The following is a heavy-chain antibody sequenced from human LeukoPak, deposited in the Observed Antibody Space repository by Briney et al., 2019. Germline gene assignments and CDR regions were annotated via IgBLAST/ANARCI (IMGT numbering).Heavy chain of an antibody. CDR2: IIPIFGTA. CDR3: ARVGAGYRSGWFDY. CDR1: GGTFSSYA. Sequence: ASVKVSCKASGGTFSSYAISWVRQAPGQGLEWMGGIIPIFGTANYAQEFQGRVTITADKSTSTADMELSSLRSEDTAVYYCARVGAGYRSGWFDYWGQGTLVTVSS. J-gene: IGHJ4*02. D-gene: IGHD6-19*01. V-gene: IGHV1-69*06.